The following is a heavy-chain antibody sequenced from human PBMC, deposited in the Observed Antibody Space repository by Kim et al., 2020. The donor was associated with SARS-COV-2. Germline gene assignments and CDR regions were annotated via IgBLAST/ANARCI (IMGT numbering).Heavy chain of an antibody. V-gene: IGHV4-34*01. CDR2: GHHSGST. CDR3: ARGVSNSSAWELDY. CDR1: GESFSGYY. D-gene: IGHD6-19*01. J-gene: IGHJ4*02. Sequence: SETLSLTCAVYGESFSGYYWTWIRQPPGKGLEWIGEGHHSGSTNYNPSLKSRVTITTDTSKNQFSLRLRPLTAADTGFYFCARGVSNSSAWELDYWGRGSLVTVPS.